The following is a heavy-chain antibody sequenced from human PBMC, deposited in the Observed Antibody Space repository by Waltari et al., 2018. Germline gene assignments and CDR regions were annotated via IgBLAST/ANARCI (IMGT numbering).Heavy chain of an antibody. D-gene: IGHD3-10*01. CDR1: GFPFNNYW. CDR3: ARELPGSLVVLDH. J-gene: IGHJ4*02. CDR2: IKEDGSDR. Sequence: EVQLVASGGVLVQPGGSLRLSWAASGFPFNNYWMSWVRQAPGKGLGWMANIKEDGSDRNHVDSVKGRFTISRDNAKNSLYLQMNSLRAEDTAMYYCARELPGSLVVLDHWGQGTLVIVSS. V-gene: IGHV3-7*01.